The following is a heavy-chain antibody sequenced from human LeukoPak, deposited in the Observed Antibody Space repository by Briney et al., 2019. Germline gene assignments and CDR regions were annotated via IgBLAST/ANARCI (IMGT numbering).Heavy chain of an antibody. CDR2: ISGSGGST. D-gene: IGHD3-9*01. J-gene: IGHJ4*02. CDR3: AKDHDILTGYYLLDY. Sequence: GGSLRLSCAASGFTFSSYEMNWVRQAPGKGLEWVSAISGSGGSTYYAASVKGRFTISRDNSKNTLYLQMNSLRAEDTAVYYCAKDHDILTGYYLLDYWGQGTLVTVSS. CDR1: GFTFSSYE. V-gene: IGHV3-23*01.